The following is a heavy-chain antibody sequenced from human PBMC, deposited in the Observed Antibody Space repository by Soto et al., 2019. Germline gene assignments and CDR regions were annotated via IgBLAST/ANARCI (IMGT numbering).Heavy chain of an antibody. J-gene: IGHJ4*02. CDR2: RSSSGNT. CDR3: ARGSDVLGRGATFFDY. Sequence: QVPLQESGPGLVKPLQTLSLTCTVSGGSLSNSDYFWSWIRPSPGKGLECIGYRSSSGNTYYNPCINSRATLSVDTSMNQFSLRLTSVTVEDTAVYYCARGSDVLGRGATFFDYWGQGTLVTVSS. V-gene: IGHV4-30-4*01. D-gene: IGHD3-10*01. CDR1: GGSLSNSDYF.